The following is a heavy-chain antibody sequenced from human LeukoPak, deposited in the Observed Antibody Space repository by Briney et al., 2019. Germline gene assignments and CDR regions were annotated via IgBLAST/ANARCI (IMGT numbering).Heavy chain of an antibody. D-gene: IGHD5-18*01. J-gene: IGHJ4*02. CDR1: GFTFSAYW. Sequence: GGSLRLSCAASGFTFSAYWMSWVRQAPGKGLEWVANIEREGSEKFYVDSVKGRFTISRDNAKNSLYLQMNSLRAEDTAMYYCARRGYNYGLDYWGQGTLVTVSS. CDR2: IEREGSEK. V-gene: IGHV3-7*01. CDR3: ARRGYNYGLDY.